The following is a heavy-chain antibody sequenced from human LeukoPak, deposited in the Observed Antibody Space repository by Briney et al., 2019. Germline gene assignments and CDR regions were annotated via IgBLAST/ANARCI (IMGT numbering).Heavy chain of an antibody. D-gene: IGHD3-10*01. J-gene: IGHJ4*02. CDR3: AKGFQYYGSGSYYSY. V-gene: IGHV3-23*01. CDR1: GFTFSSYA. Sequence: GGSLRLSCAASGFTFSSYAMSRVRQAPGKGLEWVSAISGSGGSTYYADSVKGRFTISRNNSKNTLYLQMNSLRAEDTAVYYCAKGFQYYGSGSYYSYWGQGTLVTVSS. CDR2: ISGSGGST.